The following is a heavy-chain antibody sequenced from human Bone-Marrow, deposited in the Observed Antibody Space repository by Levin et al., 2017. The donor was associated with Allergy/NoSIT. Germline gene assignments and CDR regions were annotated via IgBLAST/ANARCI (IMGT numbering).Heavy chain of an antibody. D-gene: IGHD2-15*01. V-gene: IGHV4-39*07. CDR3: ARGIVLRPLPNWFDA. CDR1: GASITSDNYY. J-gene: IGHJ5*02. CDR2: VYHTGSS. Sequence: KPSETLSLTCSVSGASITSDNYYWGWIRQSPGKELEWIGHVYHTGSSYYNPSLKSRVAVSVDTSNNQLSLRLNSVTAADTATYYCARGIVLRPLPNWFDAWGQGILVTVSS.